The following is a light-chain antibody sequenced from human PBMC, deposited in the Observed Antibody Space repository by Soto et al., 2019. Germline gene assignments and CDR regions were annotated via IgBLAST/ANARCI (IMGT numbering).Light chain of an antibody. Sequence: QSVLTQPPSASGTPGQRVIISCSGSRSNIGTYRVNWYQQLPGTAPKLLIHSNNQRPSGVPDRFSGSKSGTSASLAISGLQSEDEADYYCAAWDDSLNGVVFGGGTKLTVL. CDR3: AAWDDSLNGVV. V-gene: IGLV1-44*01. CDR1: RSNIGTYR. CDR2: SNN. J-gene: IGLJ2*01.